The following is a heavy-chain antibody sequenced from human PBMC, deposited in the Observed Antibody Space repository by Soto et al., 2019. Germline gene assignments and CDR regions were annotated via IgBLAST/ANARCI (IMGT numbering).Heavy chain of an antibody. Sequence: ASVKVSCKASGYTFTSYDINWVRQATGQGLEWMGWMNPNSGNTGYAQKFQGRVTMTRNTSISTAYMELSSLRSEDTAVYYCARSREYSGYHEGYYYYMDVWGKGTTVTVSS. J-gene: IGHJ6*03. CDR2: MNPNSGNT. CDR1: GYTFTSYD. D-gene: IGHD5-12*01. CDR3: ARSREYSGYHEGYYYYMDV. V-gene: IGHV1-8*01.